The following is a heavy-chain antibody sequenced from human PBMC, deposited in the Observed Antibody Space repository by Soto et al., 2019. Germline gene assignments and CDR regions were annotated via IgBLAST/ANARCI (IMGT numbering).Heavy chain of an antibody. D-gene: IGHD1-26*01. J-gene: IGHJ5*02. CDR1: GYTFTSYG. V-gene: IGHV1-18*01. CDR3: AREYSGTGWFDL. CDR2: ISAYNGYT. Sequence: ASVEVSCRASGYTFTSYGIRWVRQAPGQGLEWMGWISAYNGYTNYAQKLQGRVTMTPDTSTSTAYMELRSLRSDDTAVYYCAREYSGTGWFDLWGQGTLVTVSS.